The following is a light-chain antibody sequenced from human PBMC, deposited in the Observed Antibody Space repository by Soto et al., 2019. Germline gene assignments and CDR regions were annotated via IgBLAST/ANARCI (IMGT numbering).Light chain of an antibody. CDR1: QSISSY. CDR3: QQSYSTPST. V-gene: IGKV1-39*01. Sequence: DIQMTQSPSTLSASVGDRVTITCRASQSISSYLNWYQQKPGKAPILLIYAASTLQSGVPSRFSGGGSGTDFTLTISRLQPQDFATYYCQQSYSTPSTFGQGTRLEIK. CDR2: AAS. J-gene: IGKJ5*01.